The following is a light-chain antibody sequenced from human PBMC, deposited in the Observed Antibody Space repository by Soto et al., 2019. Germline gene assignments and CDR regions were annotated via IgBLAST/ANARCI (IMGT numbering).Light chain of an antibody. CDR2: EVT. J-gene: IGLJ1*01. Sequence: QSVLTQPASVSGSPGQSITISCPGTSSDVGRFNFVSWFQQHPGKAPKLLIYEVTKRPSGVSNRFSGSKSGNTASLTISGLKTEAAADYSCSSYKTRSNDVFGTGTKV. CDR3: SSYKTRSNDV. CDR1: SSDVGRFNF. V-gene: IGLV2-14*01.